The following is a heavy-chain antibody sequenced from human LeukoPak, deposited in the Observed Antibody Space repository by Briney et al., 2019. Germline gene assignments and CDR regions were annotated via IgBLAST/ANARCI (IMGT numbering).Heavy chain of an antibody. J-gene: IGHJ4*02. Sequence: GGSLRLSCAASGFTFSSYWMHWVRQAPGKGLVWVSRINSDGSSTSYADSVKGRFTISRDNANNSLYLQMNSLRAEDTAVYYCARWDSSGFWSGYTYYFDYWGQGTLVTVSS. CDR1: GFTFSSYW. D-gene: IGHD3-3*01. V-gene: IGHV3-74*01. CDR2: INSDGSST. CDR3: ARWDSSGFWSGYTYYFDY.